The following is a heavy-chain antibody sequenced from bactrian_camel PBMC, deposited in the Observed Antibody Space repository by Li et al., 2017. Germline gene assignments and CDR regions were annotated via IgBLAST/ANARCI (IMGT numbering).Heavy chain of an antibody. CDR3: VSPVPACDSDCYFGY. V-gene: IGHV3S53*01. J-gene: IGHJ4*01. CDR1: SRSLYY. CDR2: ITSGGTT. D-gene: IGHD2*01. Sequence: LVESGGGSVQSGGSLRLACSFSRSLYYMAWFSQAPGKEREGVASITSGGTTRYSESVKGRFTISRDNAKNTVYLQMNRLKPEDTAVYYCVSPVPACDSDCYFGYWGQGTQVTVS.